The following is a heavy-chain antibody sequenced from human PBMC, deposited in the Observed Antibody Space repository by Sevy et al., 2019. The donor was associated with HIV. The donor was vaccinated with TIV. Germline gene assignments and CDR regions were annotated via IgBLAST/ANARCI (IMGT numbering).Heavy chain of an antibody. CDR1: GGSITSLY. J-gene: IGHJ4*02. CDR2: IYYNGHI. Sequence: SETLSLTCTVSGGSITSLYWNWIRQPPGKGLEWIANIYYNGHINYNPSLKSRATLSLDTSKNQFSLRLSSVTAADTAMYYCAGENAWGRGYSWGQGTLVIVSS. D-gene: IGHD1-26*01. CDR3: AGENAWGRGYS. V-gene: IGHV4-59*08.